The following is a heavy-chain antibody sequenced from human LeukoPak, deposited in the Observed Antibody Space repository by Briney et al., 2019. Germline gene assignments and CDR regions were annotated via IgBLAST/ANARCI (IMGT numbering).Heavy chain of an antibody. Sequence: GGSLRLSCVGSGFTFSGYWMNGVRQAPGRGLEWVAKIEEDGSAKYYMDSVKGRFSIYRDNAKNSLYLQMYSLRAEDTAMYYCARAGQLNYWGQGTLVTVSS. V-gene: IGHV3-7*05. D-gene: IGHD6-13*01. CDR3: ARAGQLNY. CDR1: GFTFSGYW. J-gene: IGHJ4*02. CDR2: IEEDGSAK.